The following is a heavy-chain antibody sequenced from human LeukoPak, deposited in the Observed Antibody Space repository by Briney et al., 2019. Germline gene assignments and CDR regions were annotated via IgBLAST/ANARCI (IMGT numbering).Heavy chain of an antibody. V-gene: IGHV3-11*04. J-gene: IGHJ4*02. Sequence: GGSLRLPCAASGFTFSDYYMSWIRQAPGKGLEWISYISSSGSTIYYADSMKGRFTISRDNAKNSLYLQMNSLRAEDTAVYYCARALIYSSSTPFDYWGQGTLVTVSS. CDR1: GFTFSDYY. CDR3: ARALIYSSSTPFDY. CDR2: ISSSGSTI. D-gene: IGHD6-6*01.